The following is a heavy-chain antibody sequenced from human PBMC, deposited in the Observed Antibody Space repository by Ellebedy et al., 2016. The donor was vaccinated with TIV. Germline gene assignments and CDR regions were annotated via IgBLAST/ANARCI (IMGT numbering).Heavy chain of an antibody. CDR1: GITVSSNY. CDR2: IYSSGST. Sequence: GGSLRLSCAASGITVSSNYMSWVRQAPGKGLEWVSIIYSSGSTFYADSVKGRFTISRDNSKNTLYLQMSSLRAENTAVYYCAGGISVAGTSLGFWGQGTLVTVSS. J-gene: IGHJ4*02. D-gene: IGHD6-19*01. CDR3: AGGISVAGTSLGF. V-gene: IGHV3-53*01.